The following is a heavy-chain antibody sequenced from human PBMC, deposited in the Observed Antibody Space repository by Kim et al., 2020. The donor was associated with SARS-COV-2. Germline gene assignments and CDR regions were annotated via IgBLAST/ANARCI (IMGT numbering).Heavy chain of an antibody. Sequence: LSLTCAASGFTFSSYAMHWVRQAPGKGLEWVAVISYDGSNKYYADSVKGRFTISRDNSKNTLYLQMNSLRAEDTAVYYCARGGYGGPVFDYWGQGTLVTVSS. V-gene: IGHV3-30-3*01. CDR2: ISYDGSNK. CDR1: GFTFSSYA. CDR3: ARGGYGGPVFDY. J-gene: IGHJ4*02. D-gene: IGHD4-17*01.